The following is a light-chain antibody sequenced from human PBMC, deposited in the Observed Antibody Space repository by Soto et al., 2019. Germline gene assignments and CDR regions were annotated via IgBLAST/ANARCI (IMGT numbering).Light chain of an antibody. CDR3: HQYYSSIT. J-gene: IGKJ4*01. CDR1: QDVDNNF. V-gene: IGKV3-20*01. Sequence: EIVLTQSPGTLSLSPGEGATLSCMASQDVDNNFLAWYQQRPGQAPRLLIYASSRRATGIPDRFSGSGSGTDFTLTISSVGPEDIAVYFCHQYYSSITVGGGTKVEVK. CDR2: ASS.